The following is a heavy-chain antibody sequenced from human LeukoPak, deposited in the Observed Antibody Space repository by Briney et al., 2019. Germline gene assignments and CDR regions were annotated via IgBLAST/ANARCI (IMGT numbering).Heavy chain of an antibody. CDR2: IYYSGST. J-gene: IGHJ4*02. CDR3: ARVKYYGSGIDY. Sequence: SETLSLTCAVSGGSISSYYWSWIRQPPGKGLEWIGYIYYSGSTNYNPSLKSRVTISVDTSKNQFSLKLSSVTAADTAVYYCARVKYYGSGIDYWGQGTLVTVSS. V-gene: IGHV4-59*01. D-gene: IGHD3-10*01. CDR1: GGSISSYY.